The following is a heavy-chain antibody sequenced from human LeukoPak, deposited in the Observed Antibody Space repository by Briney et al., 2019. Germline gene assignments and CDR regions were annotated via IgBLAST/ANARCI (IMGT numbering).Heavy chain of an antibody. J-gene: IGHJ4*02. V-gene: IGHV1-2*06. CDR1: GYTFTGYY. Sequence: ASVKVSCKASGYTFTGYYMHWVRQAPGQGLEWMGRINPNSGGTNYAQKFQGRVTMTRDTSISTAYMELSRLRSDDTAVYYCALGATSGDYFDYWGQGTLVTVSS. D-gene: IGHD1-26*01. CDR2: INPNSGGT. CDR3: ALGATSGDYFDY.